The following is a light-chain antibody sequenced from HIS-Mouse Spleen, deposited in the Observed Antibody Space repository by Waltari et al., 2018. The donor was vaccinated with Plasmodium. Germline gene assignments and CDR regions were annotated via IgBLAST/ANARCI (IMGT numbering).Light chain of an antibody. V-gene: IGKV3-15*01. J-gene: IGKJ1*01. CDR3: QQYNNCPT. CDR2: GAS. CDR1: QRVSSN. Sequence: EIVMTQSPATLSLSPRERATLSCRASQRVSSNLAWYQQKPGQAPRLLIYGASTRATGIPARFSGSGSGTEFTLTISSLQSEDFAVYYCQQYNNCPTFGQGTKVEIK.